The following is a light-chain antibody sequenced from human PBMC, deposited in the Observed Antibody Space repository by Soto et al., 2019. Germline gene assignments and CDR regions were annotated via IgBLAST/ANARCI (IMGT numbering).Light chain of an antibody. CDR1: SSDVGGYNY. Sequence: QSALTQPASVSGSPGQSITISCTGTSSDVGGYNYVSWYQQHPGKAPKLMIYAVTDRPSGVSSRFSGSKSGNTASLTISGRQAEDEADYYCSSYTSSSTLFGTGTKVTLL. V-gene: IGLV2-14*01. CDR3: SSYTSSSTL. CDR2: AVT. J-gene: IGLJ1*01.